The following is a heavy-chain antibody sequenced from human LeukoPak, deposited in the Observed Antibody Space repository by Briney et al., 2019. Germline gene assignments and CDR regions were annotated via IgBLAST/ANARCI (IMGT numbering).Heavy chain of an antibody. Sequence: GGSLRLSCAASGFTFSSYGMHWVRQAPGKGLEWVAVISYDGSNKYYADSVKGRFTISRDNSKNTLYLQMNSLRAEDTAVYYCAKDFGRFGESSWGMDVWGQGTTVTVSS. CDR3: AKDFGRFGESSWGMDV. V-gene: IGHV3-30*18. CDR1: GFTFSSYG. D-gene: IGHD3-10*01. J-gene: IGHJ6*02. CDR2: ISYDGSNK.